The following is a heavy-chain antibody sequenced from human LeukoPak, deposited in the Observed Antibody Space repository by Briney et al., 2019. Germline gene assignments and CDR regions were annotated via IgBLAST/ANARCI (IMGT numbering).Heavy chain of an antibody. Sequence: ASVKVSCKASGYTFTDYYMHWVRQAPGQGLEWMGIINPSGGSTSYAQKFQGRVTMTRDTSTSTVYMELSSLRSEDTAVYYCARDYYYDSSGFPGYFQHWGQGTLVTVSS. J-gene: IGHJ1*01. CDR3: ARDYYYDSSGFPGYFQH. CDR2: INPSGGST. V-gene: IGHV1-46*01. D-gene: IGHD3-22*01. CDR1: GYTFTDYY.